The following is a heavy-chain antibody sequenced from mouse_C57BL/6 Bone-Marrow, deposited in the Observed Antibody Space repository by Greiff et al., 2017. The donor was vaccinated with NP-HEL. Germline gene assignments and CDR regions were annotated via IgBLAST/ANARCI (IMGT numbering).Heavy chain of an antibody. J-gene: IGHJ3*01. V-gene: IGHV14-4*01. CDR3: TTLAYYSNYVFAY. CDR2: IDPENGDT. D-gene: IGHD2-5*01. CDR1: GFNIKDDY. Sequence: EVQLQQSGAELVRPGASVKLSCTASGFNIKDDYMHWVKQRPEQGLEWIGWIDPENGDTEYASKFQGKATITADPSSNTAYLQLSSLPSEDTAVYYCTTLAYYSNYVFAYWGQGTLVTVSA.